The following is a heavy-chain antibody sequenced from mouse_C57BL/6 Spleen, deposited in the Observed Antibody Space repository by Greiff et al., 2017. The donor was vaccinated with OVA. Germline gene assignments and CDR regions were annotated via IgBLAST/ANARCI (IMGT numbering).Heavy chain of an antibody. CDR3: ARYPRGLRAMDY. CDR2: IDPSDSYT. Sequence: QVQLKQPGAELVMPGASVKLSCKASGYTFTSYWMHWVKQRPGQGLEWIGEIDPSDSYTNYNQKFKGKSTLTVDKSSSTAYMQLSSLTSEDSAVYYCARYPRGLRAMDYWGQGTSVTVSS. J-gene: IGHJ4*01. V-gene: IGHV1-69*01. CDR1: GYTFTSYW.